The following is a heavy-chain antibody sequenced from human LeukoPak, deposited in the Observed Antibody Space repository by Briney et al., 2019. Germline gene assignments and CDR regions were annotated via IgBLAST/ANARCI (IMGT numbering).Heavy chain of an antibody. Sequence: GGPLRLSCVASGFTFSGYWMHWVRQPPGKGLVWVSRIKSDGTMTNYADSVKGRFTISRDNAKNTLYLQMNSLRAEDTAVYYCASQVVGAAFDPWGQGTLVTVSS. V-gene: IGHV3-74*01. D-gene: IGHD2-15*01. CDR2: IKSDGTMT. CDR3: ASQVVGAAFDP. CDR1: GFTFSGYW. J-gene: IGHJ5*02.